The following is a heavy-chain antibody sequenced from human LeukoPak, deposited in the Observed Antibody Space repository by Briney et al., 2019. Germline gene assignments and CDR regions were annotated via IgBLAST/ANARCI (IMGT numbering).Heavy chain of an antibody. J-gene: IGHJ5*02. CDR2: INHSGST. Sequence: SETLSLTCAVYGGSFSGYYWSWIRQPPGKGLEWIGEINHSGSTNYNPSLKSRVTISVDTSKNQFSLKLSSVTAADTAVYYCAPMATIGGNWFDPSGQGTLVTVSS. D-gene: IGHD5-24*01. CDR3: APMATIGGNWFDP. V-gene: IGHV4-34*01. CDR1: GGSFSGYY.